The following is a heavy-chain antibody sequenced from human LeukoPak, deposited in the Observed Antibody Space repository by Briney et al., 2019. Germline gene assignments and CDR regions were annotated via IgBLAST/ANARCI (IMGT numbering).Heavy chain of an antibody. V-gene: IGHV3-74*01. J-gene: IGHJ4*02. CDR3: ARIGSGYAGDFDY. Sequence: GGSLRLSRAASGFTFSSHWMHWVRQAPGKGLVWVSRINSDGSSTSYADSVKGRFTISRDNAKNTLYLQMNSLRAEDTAVYYCARIGSGYAGDFDYWGQGTLVTVSS. CDR1: GFTFSSHW. D-gene: IGHD5-12*01. CDR2: INSDGSST.